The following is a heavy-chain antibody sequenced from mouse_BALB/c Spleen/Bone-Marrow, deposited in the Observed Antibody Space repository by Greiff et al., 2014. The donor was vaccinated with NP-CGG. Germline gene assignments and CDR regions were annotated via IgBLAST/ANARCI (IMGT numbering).Heavy chain of an antibody. D-gene: IGHD2-14*01. CDR3: ARSGKVRNAMDY. Sequence: VQLQQSGAELVRPGVSVKISCKGSGYTFTDYAIHWVKQSHAKSLEWIGLISGYYGDAIYNQKFKGKATMTVDKSSRTAYMDLARLTSEDSASYYCARSGKVRNAMDYWGQGTSVTGST. J-gene: IGHJ4*01. V-gene: IGHV1-67*01. CDR1: GYTFTDYA. CDR2: ISGYYGDA.